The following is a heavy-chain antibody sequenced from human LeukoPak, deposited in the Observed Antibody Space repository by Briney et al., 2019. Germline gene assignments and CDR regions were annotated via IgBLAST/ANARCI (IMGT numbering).Heavy chain of an antibody. CDR2: ISSSDTTI. J-gene: IGHJ6*04. CDR1: GFTFSNYE. D-gene: IGHD3-10*01. V-gene: IGHV3-48*03. CDR3: ARTYYYGSGSYGMDV. Sequence: GGSLRLSCAASGFTFSNYEMDWVRQAPGKGLEWVSYISSSDTTICYADSVKGRFTISRDNAKNSLYLQMNSLRAEDTAVYYCARTYYYGSGSYGMDVWGKGTTVTVSS.